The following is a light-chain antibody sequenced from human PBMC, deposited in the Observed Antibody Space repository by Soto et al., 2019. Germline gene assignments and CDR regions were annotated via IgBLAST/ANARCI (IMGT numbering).Light chain of an antibody. Sequence: QLVLTQSPSASASLGASVKLTCTLSSGHSSYAIAWHQQQPEKGPRYLMKLNSDGSHSKGDGIPDRFSGSSSRAERYLTISSLQSEDEADYYCQTWGSGIRVVFGGGTKLTVL. CDR2: LNSDGSH. V-gene: IGLV4-69*01. J-gene: IGLJ2*01. CDR1: SGHSSYA. CDR3: QTWGSGIRVV.